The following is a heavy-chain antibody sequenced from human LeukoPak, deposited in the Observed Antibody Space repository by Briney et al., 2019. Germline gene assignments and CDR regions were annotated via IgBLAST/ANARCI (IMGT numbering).Heavy chain of an antibody. J-gene: IGHJ6*02. CDR2: IYTSGST. Sequence: SETLSLTCTVSGGSISSYYWSWIRQPAGKGLEWIGRIYTSGSTNYNPSLKSRVTMSVDTSKNQFSLKLSPVTAADTAVYYCARHTAMVRAYYYYYYGMDVWGQGTTVTVSS. V-gene: IGHV4-4*07. CDR3: ARHTAMVRAYYYYYYGMDV. D-gene: IGHD5-18*01. CDR1: GGSISSYY.